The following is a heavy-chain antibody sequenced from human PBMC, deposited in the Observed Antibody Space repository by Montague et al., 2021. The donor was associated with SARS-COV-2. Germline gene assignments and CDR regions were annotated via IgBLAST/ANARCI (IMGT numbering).Heavy chain of an antibody. J-gene: IGHJ4*02. CDR2: IDWXDDK. D-gene: IGHD6-19*01. V-gene: IGHV2-70*11. Sequence: PALVKPTQTLTLTCTFSGFSLSTSGMCVSWIRQPQGKALEWLARIDWXDDKYYSTSLKTRLTISKDTSKNQVVLTMTNMDPVDTATYYCAREYSSGVYFDYWGQGTLITGSS. CDR1: GFSLSTSGMC. CDR3: AREYSSGVYFDY.